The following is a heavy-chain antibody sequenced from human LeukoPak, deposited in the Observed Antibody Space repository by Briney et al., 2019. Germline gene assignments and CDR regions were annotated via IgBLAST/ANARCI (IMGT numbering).Heavy chain of an antibody. CDR3: ARQTGSGLFILP. Sequence: SETLSLTCTVSGGSITSSSYYWVWIRQPPGKGLEWIGSIFHSGSIYYNASLKSRVTTSVDTSRNQFSLRLTSVTAADTAVYYCARQTGSGLFILPGGQGTLVTVSS. V-gene: IGHV4-39*01. D-gene: IGHD3/OR15-3a*01. CDR1: GGSITSSSYY. CDR2: IFHSGSI. J-gene: IGHJ4*02.